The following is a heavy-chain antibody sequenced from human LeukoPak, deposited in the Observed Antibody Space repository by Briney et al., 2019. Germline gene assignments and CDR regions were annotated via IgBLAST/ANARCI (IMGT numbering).Heavy chain of an antibody. J-gene: IGHJ4*02. CDR2: MNPNSGNT. V-gene: IGHV1-8*01. Sequence: ASVKVSCKASGYTFTSYDINWVRQATGQGLEWMGWMNPNSGNTGYAQKFQGRVTMTRNTSISTAYMELSSLRSEDTAVYYCARVWMGKQQLAPYYWGQGTLVTVSS. CDR3: ARVWMGKQQLAPYY. CDR1: GYTFTSYD. D-gene: IGHD6-13*01.